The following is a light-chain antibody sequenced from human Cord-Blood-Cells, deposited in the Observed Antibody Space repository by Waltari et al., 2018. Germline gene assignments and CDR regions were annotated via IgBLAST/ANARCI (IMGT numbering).Light chain of an antibody. Sequence: DIQMTQSPSSGSASVGDRVTVTCRASQSISSYLNWYQQKQGKAPKLLLYAASSLQSGVPSRFSGSGSGTDFTLTISSLQPEDFATYYCQQSYSTPYTFGQGTKLEIK. CDR1: QSISSY. J-gene: IGKJ2*01. V-gene: IGKV1-39*01. CDR2: AAS. CDR3: QQSYSTPYT.